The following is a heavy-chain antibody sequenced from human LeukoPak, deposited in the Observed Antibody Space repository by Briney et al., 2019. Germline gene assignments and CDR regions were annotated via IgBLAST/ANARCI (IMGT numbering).Heavy chain of an antibody. D-gene: IGHD2-2*02. CDR3: ARGSSAIQLYYFDY. V-gene: IGHV4-30-4*01. J-gene: IGHJ4*02. Sequence: PSETLSLTCTVSGGSISSGDYYWSWIRQPPGKGLEWIGYIYYSGSTYYNPSLKSRVTISVGTSKNQFSLKLCSVSAADTAVYYCARGSSAIQLYYFDYWGQGTLVTVSS. CDR1: GGSISSGDYY. CDR2: IYYSGST.